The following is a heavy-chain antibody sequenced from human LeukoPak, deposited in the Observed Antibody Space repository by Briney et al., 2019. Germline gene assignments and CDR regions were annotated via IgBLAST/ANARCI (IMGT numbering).Heavy chain of an antibody. D-gene: IGHD1-26*01. CDR1: GGTFSSYA. V-gene: IGHV1-69*01. J-gene: IGHJ4*02. CDR3: ARGEAGATGPDY. CDR2: IIPIFGTA. Sequence: GSSVKVSCKASGGTFSSYAISWVRQAPGQGLEWMGGIIPIFGTANYAQRFQGRVTITADESTSTAYMELSSLRSEDTAVYYCARGEAGATGPDYWGQGTLVTVSS.